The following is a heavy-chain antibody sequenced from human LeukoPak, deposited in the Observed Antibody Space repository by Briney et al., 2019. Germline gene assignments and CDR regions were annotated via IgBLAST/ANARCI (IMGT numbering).Heavy chain of an antibody. Sequence: PSETLSLTCAVYGGSFSGYYWNWIRQPPGKGLEWIGEINHSGSTSYSPSLKSRVTISVDTSKNQFSLKLSSVTAADTAVYYCARNLAAAGTWGDYWGQGTLVTVSS. CDR3: ARNLAAAGTWGDY. V-gene: IGHV4-34*01. CDR1: GGSFSGYY. J-gene: IGHJ4*02. D-gene: IGHD6-13*01. CDR2: INHSGST.